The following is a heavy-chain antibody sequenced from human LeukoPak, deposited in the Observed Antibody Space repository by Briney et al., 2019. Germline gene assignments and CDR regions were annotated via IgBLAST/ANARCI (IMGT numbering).Heavy chain of an antibody. D-gene: IGHD5-18*01. CDR1: GGSITSYY. Sequence: SETLSLTCTVSGGSITSYYWSWIRQPAGKGLEWIGRIYNSGNTNYNPSLNSRVTMSVDTSKNQFSLKLSSVTAADTAVYYCARGHVDASMASFDYWGRGTLVTVSS. CDR2: IYNSGNT. V-gene: IGHV4-4*07. J-gene: IGHJ4*02. CDR3: ARGHVDASMASFDY.